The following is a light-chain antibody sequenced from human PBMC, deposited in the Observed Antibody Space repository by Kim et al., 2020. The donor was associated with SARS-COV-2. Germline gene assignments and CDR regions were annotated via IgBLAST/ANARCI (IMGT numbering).Light chain of an antibody. CDR1: QSNSMW. V-gene: IGKV1-5*03. Sequence: TLSASVGDRVSITCRASQSNSMWLAWYQQKPGKAPKLLISKASSLQSGVPSRFSGSGSGTEFTLTISSLQPDDFGTYYCQQYDNYFGQGTKLEI. J-gene: IGKJ2*01. CDR3: QQYDNY. CDR2: KAS.